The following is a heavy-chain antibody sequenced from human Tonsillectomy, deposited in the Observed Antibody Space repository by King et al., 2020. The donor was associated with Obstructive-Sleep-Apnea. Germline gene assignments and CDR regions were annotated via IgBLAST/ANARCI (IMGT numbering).Heavy chain of an antibody. J-gene: IGHJ3*01. Sequence: FQLVQSGAQLKKSGESLRISCKTSGYSFTTYWIYWVCQMPGKGLEWMGRIDPSDSYTNYSPSFQGHVFISADNSISTAILQWSSLKASDTAMYYCARPVYGDDALDVWGQGTMVTVSS. D-gene: IGHD4-17*01. CDR3: ARPVYGDDALDV. CDR2: IDPSDSYT. CDR1: GYSFTTYW. V-gene: IGHV5-10-1*01.